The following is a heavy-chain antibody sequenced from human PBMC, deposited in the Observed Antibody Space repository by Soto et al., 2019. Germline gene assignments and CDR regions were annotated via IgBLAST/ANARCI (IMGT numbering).Heavy chain of an antibody. CDR3: VKGRTQWGSGPGRFDY. V-gene: IGHV3-23*01. Sequence: GGSLRLSCGATEITLSNYAMIWVRQAPGKGLEWVSAISGSGSSTYYAEPVKGRFTISRDNSKDTLYLQMNSLTAEDTAIYYCVKGRTQWGSGPGRFDYWGQGTLVTVSS. D-gene: IGHD6-19*01. CDR1: EITLSNYA. J-gene: IGHJ4*02. CDR2: ISGSGSST.